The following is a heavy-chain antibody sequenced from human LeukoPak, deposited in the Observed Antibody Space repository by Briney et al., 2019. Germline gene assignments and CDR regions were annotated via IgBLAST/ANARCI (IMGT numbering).Heavy chain of an antibody. Sequence: GEPLKISCKGSGYSFTSYWIGWVRQMPGEGLEWMGIIYPGDSDTRYSPSFQGQVTISADKSISTAYLQWSSLKASDTAMYYCARPHNRYCSGGSCYNPGNFDYWGQGTLVTVSS. D-gene: IGHD2-15*01. V-gene: IGHV5-51*01. CDR3: ARPHNRYCSGGSCYNPGNFDY. CDR1: GYSFTSYW. J-gene: IGHJ4*02. CDR2: IYPGDSDT.